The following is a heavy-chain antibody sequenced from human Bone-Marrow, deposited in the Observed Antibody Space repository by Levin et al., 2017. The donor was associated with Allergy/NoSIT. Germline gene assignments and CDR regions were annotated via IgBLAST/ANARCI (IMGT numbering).Heavy chain of an antibody. CDR3: ARGSSAQYDD. V-gene: IGHV3-21*06. J-gene: IGHJ4*02. Sequence: GESLKISCAASGFTFSTYSMNWVRQAPGKGLEWVSSISSTSSYIYYADSVKGRFTISRDNAKNSLYLQMSSLRAEDTAVYYCARGSSAQYDDWGQGTLVTVSS. D-gene: IGHD5-24*01. CDR2: ISSTSSYI. CDR1: GFTFSTYS.